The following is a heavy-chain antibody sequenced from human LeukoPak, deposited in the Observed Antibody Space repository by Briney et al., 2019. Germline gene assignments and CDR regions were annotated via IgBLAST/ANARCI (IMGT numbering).Heavy chain of an antibody. Sequence: SETLSLTCAVYGGSFGGYYWSWIRQPPGKGLEWIGEINHSGSTNYNPSLKSRVTISVDTSKNQFSPKLSSVTAADTAVYYCARSLRYYYDSSGYRSYYGMDVWGQGTTVTVSS. CDR3: ARSLRYYYDSSGYRSYYGMDV. CDR1: GGSFGGYY. J-gene: IGHJ6*02. D-gene: IGHD3-22*01. CDR2: INHSGST. V-gene: IGHV4-34*01.